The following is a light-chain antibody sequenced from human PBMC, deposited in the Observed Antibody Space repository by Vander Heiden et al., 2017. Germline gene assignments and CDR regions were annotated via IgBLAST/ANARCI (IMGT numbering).Light chain of an antibody. CDR1: QNVSSN. Sequence: ELVMKQSPATLSVSPGERATISCRASQNVSSNLAWYQQKPGQPPRLLIYGASTMTTGIPARFSGSGSGTEFTLTISSLQSEDFAVYYCQQYNNWPPWTFGQGTKVEIK. CDR3: QQYNNWPPWT. V-gene: IGKV3-15*01. J-gene: IGKJ1*01. CDR2: GAS.